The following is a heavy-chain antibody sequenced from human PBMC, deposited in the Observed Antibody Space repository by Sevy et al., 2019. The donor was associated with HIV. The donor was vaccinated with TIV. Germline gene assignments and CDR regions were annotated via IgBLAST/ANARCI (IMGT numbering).Heavy chain of an antibody. CDR2: ISGSGGST. D-gene: IGHD6-6*01. J-gene: IGHJ6*02. CDR1: GFTFSSYA. V-gene: IGHV3-23*01. CDR3: AKPHVGGHSSSRYYYYGMDV. Sequence: GGSLRLSCAASGFTFSSYAMSWVRQAPGKGLEWGSAISGSGGSTYYADSVKGRFTISRDNSKNTLYLQMNSLRAEDTAVYYCAKPHVGGHSSSRYYYYGMDVWGQGTTVTVSS.